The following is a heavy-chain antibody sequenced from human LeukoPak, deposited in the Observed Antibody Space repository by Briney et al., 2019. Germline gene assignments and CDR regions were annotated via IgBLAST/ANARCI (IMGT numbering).Heavy chain of an antibody. D-gene: IGHD3-22*01. CDR3: ARSSYYYDSSGYPNWFDP. V-gene: IGHV1-69*05. CDR2: IIPICGTA. J-gene: IGHJ5*02. CDR1: GGTFSSYA. Sequence: GASVKVSCKASGGTFSSYAISWVRQAPGQGLEWMGGIIPICGTANYAQKFQGRVTITTDESTSTAYMELSSLRSEDTAVYYCARSSYYYDSSGYPNWFDPWGQGTLVTVSS.